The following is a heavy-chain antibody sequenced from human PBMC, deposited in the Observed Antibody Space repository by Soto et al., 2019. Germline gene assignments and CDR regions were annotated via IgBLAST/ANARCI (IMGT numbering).Heavy chain of an antibody. D-gene: IGHD6-19*01. Sequence: QVQLVQSGAEVKKPGSSVKVSCKASGGTFSSYTVSWVRQVPGQGLEWMGRIIPILGIANYAQKFQGGVTITADKSTSTAYMELSSLRSEDTAVYYRARGGVAGFDCRGQGTLVTVSS. CDR2: IIPILGIA. CDR3: ARGGVAGFDC. CDR1: GGTFSSYT. V-gene: IGHV1-69*02. J-gene: IGHJ4*02.